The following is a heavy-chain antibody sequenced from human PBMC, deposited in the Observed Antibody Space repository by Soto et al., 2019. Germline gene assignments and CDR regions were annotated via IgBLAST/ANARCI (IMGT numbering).Heavy chain of an antibody. V-gene: IGHV1-69*13. CDR1: GGTFSSYA. D-gene: IGHD6-6*01. J-gene: IGHJ6*02. CDR3: ASGAARTYYYYYGMDV. Sequence: SVKVSCKASGGTFSSYAISWVRQAPGQGLEWMGGIIPIFGTANYAQKFQGRVTITADESTSTAYMELSSLRSEDTAVYYCASGAARTYYYYYGMDVWGQGTTVTVSS. CDR2: IIPIFGTA.